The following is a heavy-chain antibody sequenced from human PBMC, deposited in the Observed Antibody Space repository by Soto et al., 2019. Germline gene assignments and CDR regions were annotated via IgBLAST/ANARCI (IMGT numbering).Heavy chain of an antibody. CDR1: GYSFAGYW. J-gene: IGHJ4*02. Sequence: EESLKISGKGSGYSFAGYWITWVRRKPGKGLEWMGRIDPSDSQTYYSPSFRGHVTISVTKSITTVFLQWSSLRASDTAMYYCARQIYDSDTGPNFQYYFDSWGQGTPVTVSS. CDR2: IDPSDSQT. CDR3: ARQIYDSDTGPNFQYYFDS. D-gene: IGHD3-22*01. V-gene: IGHV5-10-1*01.